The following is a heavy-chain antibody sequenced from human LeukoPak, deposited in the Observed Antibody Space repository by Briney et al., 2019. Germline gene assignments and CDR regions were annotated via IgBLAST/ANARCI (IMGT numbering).Heavy chain of an antibody. CDR1: GFTFSSYG. V-gene: IGHV3-30*18. J-gene: IGHJ6*02. Sequence: GRSLRLSCAVSGFTFSSYGMHWVRQAPGKGLEWVAVISYDGSNKYYADSVKGRLTISRDKSKNTLYLQMNSLGAEDTAVYYCAKDLLGGDSGSYYEVGELGMDVWGQGTTVTVSS. CDR3: AKDLLGGDSGSYYEVGELGMDV. D-gene: IGHD1-26*01. CDR2: ISYDGSNK.